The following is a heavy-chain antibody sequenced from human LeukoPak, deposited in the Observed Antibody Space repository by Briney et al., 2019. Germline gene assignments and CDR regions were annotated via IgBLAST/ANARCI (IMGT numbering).Heavy chain of an antibody. CDR1: GYTFTSYG. D-gene: IGHD3-10*01. J-gene: IGHJ5*02. CDR3: AREKLTGGFDP. V-gene: IGHV1-3*01. Sequence: ASVKVSCKASGYTFTSYGISWVRQAPGQRLEWMGWINAGNGNTKYSQKFQGRVTITRDTSASTAYMELSSLRSEDTAVYYCAREKLTGGFDPWGQGTLVTVSS. CDR2: INAGNGNT.